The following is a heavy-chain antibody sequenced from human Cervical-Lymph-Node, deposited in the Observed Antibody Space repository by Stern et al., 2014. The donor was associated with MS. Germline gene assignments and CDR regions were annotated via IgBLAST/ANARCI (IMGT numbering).Heavy chain of an antibody. CDR2: ISHSGDT. Sequence: VQLVESGPGLVKPSETLSLTCAVSGGSISTHYWGWIRQPPGKGLEWIGLISHSGDTKYNPSLKSRVTISLDTSKKQFSLKVTSVTAADTAVYYCARLSTAVEFWGQGTLVSVSS. V-gene: IGHV4-59*08. CDR1: GGSISTHY. CDR3: ARLSTAVEF. J-gene: IGHJ4*02.